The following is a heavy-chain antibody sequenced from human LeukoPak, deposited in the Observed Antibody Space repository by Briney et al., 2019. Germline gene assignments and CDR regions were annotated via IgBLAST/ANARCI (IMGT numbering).Heavy chain of an antibody. CDR1: GFTFANYA. J-gene: IGHJ4*02. CDR2: ISRSGDTT. Sequence: GGSLRLSCAASGFTFANYAMSWVRQAPGKGLEFVSSISRSGDTTFYADSVKGRFTISRDNSKDTLYLQMDRLRADDAAVYYCAKSRLAAAGAASDYWGQGTLVTASS. CDR3: AKSRLAAAGAASDY. V-gene: IGHV3-23*01. D-gene: IGHD6-13*01.